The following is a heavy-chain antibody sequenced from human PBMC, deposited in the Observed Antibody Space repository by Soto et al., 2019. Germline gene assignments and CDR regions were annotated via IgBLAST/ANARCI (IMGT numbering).Heavy chain of an antibody. J-gene: IGHJ4*02. Sequence: SETLSLTCTVSGGSISSGDYYWSWIRQPPGKGLEWIGYIYYSGSTYYNPSLKSRVTISVDTSKNQFSLKLSSVTAADTAVYYFARLLLWFGELSLWAYYFDYWGQGTLVTVSS. CDR2: IYYSGST. D-gene: IGHD3-10*01. CDR3: ARLLLWFGELSLWAYYFDY. V-gene: IGHV4-30-4*01. CDR1: GGSISSGDYY.